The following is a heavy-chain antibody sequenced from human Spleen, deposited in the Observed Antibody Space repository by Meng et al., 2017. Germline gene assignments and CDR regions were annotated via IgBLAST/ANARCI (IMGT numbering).Heavy chain of an antibody. CDR3: ARGGWYVLS. D-gene: IGHD6-19*01. CDR1: GGAFSGCY. Sequence: HGQLEQWGAGRLKPSATLSRTCAVYGGAFSGCYWGWIRQPPGKGLEWIGEINHSGSTNYNPSLKSRVTISVDTSKNQFSLKLSSVTAADTAVYYCARGGWYVLSWGQGTLVTVSS. V-gene: IGHV4-34*01. CDR2: INHSGST. J-gene: IGHJ5*02.